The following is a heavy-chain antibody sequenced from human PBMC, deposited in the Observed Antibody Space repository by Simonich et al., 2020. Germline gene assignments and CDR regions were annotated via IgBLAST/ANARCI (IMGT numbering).Heavy chain of an antibody. CDR2: IKQDGSEK. V-gene: IGHV3-7*01. D-gene: IGHD7-27*01. CDR3: ARDGLGTAYYYYMDV. Sequence: EVQLVESGGGLVQPGGSLRLSCAASGFTFSSYWMSWVRQAPGKGVEWVANIKQDGSEKCYVDSVKGRFTIARDNAKNSLYLQMNSLRAEDTAVYYCARDGLGTAYYYYMDVWGKGTTVTVSS. J-gene: IGHJ6*03. CDR1: GFTFSSYW.